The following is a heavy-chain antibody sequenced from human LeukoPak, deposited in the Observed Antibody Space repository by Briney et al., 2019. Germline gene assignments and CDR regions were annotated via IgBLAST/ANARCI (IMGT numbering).Heavy chain of an antibody. CDR1: GFSLPTSGVG. CDR3: ARYLAVTGTGSFDY. Sequence: SGPTLVXPTETLTLTCTFSGFSLPTSGVGVGWIRQPPGKALEWLTLIYWDDEKRFSPSLKSRLTITKDTSKNQVVLTMTNMDPVDTATFYCARYLAVTGTGSFDYWGQGTLVTVSS. D-gene: IGHD6-19*01. V-gene: IGHV2-5*02. J-gene: IGHJ4*02. CDR2: IYWDDEK.